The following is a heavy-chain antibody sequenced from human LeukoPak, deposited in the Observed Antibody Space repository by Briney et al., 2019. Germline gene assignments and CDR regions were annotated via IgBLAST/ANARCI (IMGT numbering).Heavy chain of an antibody. Sequence: ASVKVSCKASGYTFTSYDINWVRQATGQGLEWMGWMNPNSGNTGYAQKFQGRVTMTRNTSISTAYMELSSLRSEDTAVYYCARGRIGDYDFWSGYYSWYFDLWGRGTLVTVSS. CDR2: MNPNSGNT. J-gene: IGHJ2*01. D-gene: IGHD3-3*01. CDR3: ARGRIGDYDFWSGYYSWYFDL. V-gene: IGHV1-8*01. CDR1: GYTFTSYD.